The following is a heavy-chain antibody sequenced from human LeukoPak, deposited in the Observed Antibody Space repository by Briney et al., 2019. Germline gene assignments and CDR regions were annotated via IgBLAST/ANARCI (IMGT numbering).Heavy chain of an antibody. V-gene: IGHV4-4*07. Sequence: SETLSLTCTVSGGSISSYYWSWIRQPAGKGLEWIGRIYTSGSTNYNPSLKSRVTMSVDTSKNQFSPKLSSVTAADTAVYYCGRQPPDTAAFDIWGQGTMLTVSS. CDR3: GRQPPDTAAFDI. CDR1: GGSISSYY. J-gene: IGHJ3*02. D-gene: IGHD5-18*01. CDR2: IYTSGST.